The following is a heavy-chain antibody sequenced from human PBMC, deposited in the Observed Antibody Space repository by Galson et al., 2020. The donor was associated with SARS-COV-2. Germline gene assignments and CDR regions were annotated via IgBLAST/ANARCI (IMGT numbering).Heavy chain of an antibody. CDR1: GYSFTRYW. Sequence: GESLKTPRQGPGYSFTRYWIGWVRQMPGKGLEWIGIIYPGDSDTRYSPSFQGQVTISADKSISTAYLQWSSLKASDTAMYYCARQLEPYYYMDVWGKGTTVTVSS. V-gene: IGHV5-51*01. CDR3: ARQLEPYYYMDV. J-gene: IGHJ6*03. D-gene: IGHD1-1*01. CDR2: IYPGDSDT.